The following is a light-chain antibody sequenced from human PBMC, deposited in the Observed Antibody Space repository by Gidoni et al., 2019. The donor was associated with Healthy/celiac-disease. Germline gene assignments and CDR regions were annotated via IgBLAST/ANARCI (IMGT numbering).Light chain of an antibody. CDR2: QDS. J-gene: IGLJ2*01. V-gene: IGLV3-1*01. Sequence: SHELTQPPPLSVSPGQTARITCSGDKLGDKSACWYQQKPGQSPVLVIYQDSKRPSGIPERFSGSNSGNTATLTISGTQAMDEADYYCQAWDSSTVVFGGGTKLTVL. CDR3: QAWDSSTVV. CDR1: KLGDKS.